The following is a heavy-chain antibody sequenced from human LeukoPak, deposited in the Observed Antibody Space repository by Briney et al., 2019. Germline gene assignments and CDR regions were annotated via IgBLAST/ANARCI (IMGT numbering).Heavy chain of an antibody. Sequence: PGGSLRLSCAASGFTFSSYAMSWVRQAPGKGLEWVSTISGSGGSTYYADSVKDRFTISRDNSKNTLYLQMNSLRAEDTAVYYCAKDSPVLRFLEWLFDYWGQGTLVTVSS. V-gene: IGHV3-23*01. CDR3: AKDSPVLRFLEWLFDY. D-gene: IGHD3-3*01. CDR2: ISGSGGST. J-gene: IGHJ4*02. CDR1: GFTFSSYA.